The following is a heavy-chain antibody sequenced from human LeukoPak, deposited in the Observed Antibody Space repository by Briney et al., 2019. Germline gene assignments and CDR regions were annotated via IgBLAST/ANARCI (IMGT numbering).Heavy chain of an antibody. Sequence: SETLSLPCTVSGGSISSGSYYWSWIRQPAGKGLEWIGRIYTSGSTNYNPSLKSRVTISVDTSKNQFSLKLSSVTAADTAVYYCARDIGDFWSGYYRYWGQGTLVTVSS. J-gene: IGHJ4*02. D-gene: IGHD3-3*01. CDR2: IYTSGST. V-gene: IGHV4-61*02. CDR3: ARDIGDFWSGYYRY. CDR1: GGSISSGSYY.